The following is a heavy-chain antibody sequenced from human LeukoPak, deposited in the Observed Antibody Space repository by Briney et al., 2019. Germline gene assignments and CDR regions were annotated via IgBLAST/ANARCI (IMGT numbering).Heavy chain of an antibody. Sequence: PGESLRLSCAAPGFTFSSYAMSSGRQAPGKGLEWVSANSGSGGSTYYADSVKSRFTISRDNSKNTLYLQMNSLRAEDTAVYYCAKKRSGSNYPFDYRGQGTLVTVSS. CDR2: NSGSGGST. J-gene: IGHJ4*02. D-gene: IGHD1-26*01. CDR3: AKKRSGSNYPFDY. CDR1: GFTFSSYA. V-gene: IGHV3-23*01.